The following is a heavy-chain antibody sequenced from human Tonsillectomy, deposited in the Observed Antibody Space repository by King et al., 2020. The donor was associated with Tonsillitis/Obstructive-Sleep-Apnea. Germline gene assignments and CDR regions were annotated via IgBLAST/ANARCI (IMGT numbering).Heavy chain of an antibody. Sequence: VQLVESGGGLVQPGGSLRLSCAASGFTFSSYEMNWVRQAPGKGLEWVSYISSSGSTIYYADSVKGRFTISRDNAKNSLYLQMNSLRAEDTAVYYCAREDYGDYAFMYYYGMDVWGQGTTVTVSS. CDR1: GFTFSSYE. CDR3: AREDYGDYAFMYYYGMDV. D-gene: IGHD4-17*01. V-gene: IGHV3-48*03. CDR2: ISSSGSTI. J-gene: IGHJ6*02.